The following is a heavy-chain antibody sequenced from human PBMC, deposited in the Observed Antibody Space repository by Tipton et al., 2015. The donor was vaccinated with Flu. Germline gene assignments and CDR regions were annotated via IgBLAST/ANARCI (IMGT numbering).Heavy chain of an antibody. V-gene: IGHV4-38-2*01. J-gene: IGHJ6*02. CDR3: ARRGPYYYTGMDV. CDR1: GDSIRSSNYY. D-gene: IGHD6-25*01. CDR2: TFHSGNT. Sequence: TLSLTCGVSGDSIRSSNYYWGWIRQPPGKGLEWIGNTFHSGNTYLNPSLKSRVTISVDTSKNQFSLRLSSVTAADTAVYYCARRGPYYYTGMDVWGHGTTVTVSS.